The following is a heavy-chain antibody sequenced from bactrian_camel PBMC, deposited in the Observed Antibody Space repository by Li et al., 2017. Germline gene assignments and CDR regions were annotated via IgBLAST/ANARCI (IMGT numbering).Heavy chain of an antibody. CDR2: IGTDGSV. J-gene: IGHJ4*01. Sequence: HVQLVESGGGSVQTGESLTLSCVAPGYITSSYFMAWFHQAPGQSREGVGAIGTDGSVVYVDFVKGRFTISKDNAKNTLYLEMNSLKAEDTAMYYCARSARPMSSISLRAYDYDYRGQGTQVTVS. V-gene: IGHV3S6*01. D-gene: IGHD3*01. CDR1: GYITSSYF. CDR3: ARSARPMSSISLRAYDYDY.